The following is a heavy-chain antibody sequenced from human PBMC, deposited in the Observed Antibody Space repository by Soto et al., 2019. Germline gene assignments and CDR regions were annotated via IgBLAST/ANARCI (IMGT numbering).Heavy chain of an antibody. CDR2: ISYDGSNK. CDR3: AKVPAGDYGDYFDY. Sequence: PGGSLRLSCAASGFTFSSYGMHWVRQAPGKGLEWVAVISYDGSNKYYADSAKGRFTISRDNSKNTLYLQMNSLRAEDTAVYYCAKVPAGDYGDYFDYWGQGTLVTVSS. V-gene: IGHV3-30*18. CDR1: GFTFSSYG. D-gene: IGHD4-17*01. J-gene: IGHJ4*02.